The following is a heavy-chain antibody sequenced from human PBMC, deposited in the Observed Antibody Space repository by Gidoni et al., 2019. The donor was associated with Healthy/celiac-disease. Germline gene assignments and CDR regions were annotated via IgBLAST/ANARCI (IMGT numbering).Heavy chain of an antibody. Sequence: QVQLVQSGAEVKKPGSSVKVSCKASGGTFSSYAISWVRQAPGQGLEWMGGIIPIFGTANYAQKFQGRVTITADESTSTAYMELSSLRSEDTAVYYCARLFHAGYSSSSGYYGMDVWGQGTTVTVSS. J-gene: IGHJ6*02. V-gene: IGHV1-69*01. CDR2: IIPIFGTA. CDR3: ARLFHAGYSSSSGYYGMDV. CDR1: GGTFSSYA. D-gene: IGHD6-6*01.